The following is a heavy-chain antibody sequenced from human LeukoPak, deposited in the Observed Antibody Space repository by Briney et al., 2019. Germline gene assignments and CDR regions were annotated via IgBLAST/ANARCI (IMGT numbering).Heavy chain of an antibody. J-gene: IGHJ4*02. D-gene: IGHD5-24*01. CDR1: GGSISSYY. CDR3: AREGDGYFFDY. CDR2: IYYSGST. Sequence: SETLSLTCTVSGGSISSYYWSWLRQPPGEGLEWIGYIYYSGSTNYNPSLKSRVTISVDTSKNQFSLKLSSVTAADTAVYYCAREGDGYFFDYWGQGTLVTVSP. V-gene: IGHV4-59*01.